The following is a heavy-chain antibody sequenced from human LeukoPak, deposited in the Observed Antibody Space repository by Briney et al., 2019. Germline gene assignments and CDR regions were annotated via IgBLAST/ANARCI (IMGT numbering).Heavy chain of an antibody. CDR1: GGSISSSSYY. Sequence: PSETLSLTCTVSGGSISSSSYYWSWIRQPPGKGLEWIGEINHSGSTNYNPSLKSRVTISVDTSKNQFSLKLSSVTAADTAVYYCARHPRHRGGWSWKAGFFDYWGQGTLVTVSS. CDR3: ARHPRHRGGWSWKAGFFDY. J-gene: IGHJ4*02. V-gene: IGHV4-39*01. D-gene: IGHD6-19*01. CDR2: INHSGST.